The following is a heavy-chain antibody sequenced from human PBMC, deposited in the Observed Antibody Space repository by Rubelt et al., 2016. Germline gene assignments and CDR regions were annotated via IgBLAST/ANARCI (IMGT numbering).Heavy chain of an antibody. CDR2: MNPNSGNT. CDR1: GYTFTSYD. Sequence: QVQLVQSGAEVKKPGASVKVSCKASGYTFTSYDINWVRQATGQGLEWMGWMNPNSGNTGYAQKLQGRVTMTTDTSTSTAYMELRSLRSDDTAVYYCARCYGSGSYGNWFDPWGQGTLVTVSS. J-gene: IGHJ5*02. V-gene: IGHV1-8*01. CDR3: ARCYGSGSYGNWFDP. D-gene: IGHD3-10*01.